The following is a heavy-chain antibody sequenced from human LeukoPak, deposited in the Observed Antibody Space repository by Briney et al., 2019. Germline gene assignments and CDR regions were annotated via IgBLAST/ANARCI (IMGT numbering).Heavy chain of an antibody. J-gene: IGHJ4*02. D-gene: IGHD3-10*01. CDR2: ISSSSSTI. Sequence: QPGGSLRLSCAASGFTFSSYSMNWVRQAPGKGLEWVSYISSSSSTIYYADSVKGRFTISRDNAKNSLYLQMNSLRAEDTAVYYCARYLQAAWFGEPYEGGGYFDYWGQGTLVTVSS. CDR3: ARYLQAAWFGEPYEGGGYFDY. CDR1: GFTFSSYS. V-gene: IGHV3-48*04.